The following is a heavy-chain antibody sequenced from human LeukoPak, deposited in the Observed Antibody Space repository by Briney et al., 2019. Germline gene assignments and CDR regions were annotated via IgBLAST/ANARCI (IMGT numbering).Heavy chain of an antibody. J-gene: IGHJ4*02. CDR1: GGSISSYY. CDR3: ARVGVKYSSSWYFDY. V-gene: IGHV4-59*01. Sequence: SETLSLTCTVSGGSISSYYWSWIRQPPGKGLEWIGYIYYSGSTNYNPSLKSRVTISVDTSKNQFSLKLSSVTAADTAVYYCARVGVKYSSSWYFDYWGQGTLVTVSS. D-gene: IGHD6-13*01. CDR2: IYYSGST.